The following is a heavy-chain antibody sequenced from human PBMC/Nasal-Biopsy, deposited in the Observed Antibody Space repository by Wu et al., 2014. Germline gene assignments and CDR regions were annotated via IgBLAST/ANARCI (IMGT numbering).Heavy chain of an antibody. V-gene: IGHV3-33*06. D-gene: IGHD3-22*01. Sequence: LRLSCAASGFTFRKNGMHWVRQTSGKGLEWVAVIWYDGSNKYYTDSVKGRFTISRDNSKNTLYLQLNSLRAEDTAVYYCAKDRARYYYDSSGYSNWYFDLWGRGTLVTVSS. CDR1: GFTFRKNG. J-gene: IGHJ2*01. CDR2: IWYDGSNK. CDR3: AKDRARYYYDSSGYSNWYFDL.